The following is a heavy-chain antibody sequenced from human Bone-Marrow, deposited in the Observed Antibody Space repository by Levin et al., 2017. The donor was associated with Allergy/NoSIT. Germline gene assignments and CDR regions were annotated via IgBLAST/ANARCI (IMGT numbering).Heavy chain of an antibody. V-gene: IGHV3-13*01. J-gene: IGHJ2*01. CDR3: ARADIAGPGRWGWHFDL. D-gene: IGHD6-13*01. CDR2: ISTAGDT. Sequence: GESLKISCAASGFTFSYYDMHWVRQATGKGLEWVSAISTAGDTYYPGSVKGRFTISRENAKDSLYLQMNSLTAGDTAVYYCARADIAGPGRWGWHFDLWGRGTLVTVSS. CDR1: GFTFSYYD.